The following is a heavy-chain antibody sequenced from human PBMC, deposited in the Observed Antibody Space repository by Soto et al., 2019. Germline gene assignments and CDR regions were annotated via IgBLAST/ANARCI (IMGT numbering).Heavy chain of an antibody. CDR2: IYSGGYT. D-gene: IGHD3-22*01. CDR1: GFDVSNTD. J-gene: IGHJ4*02. CDR3: AREAIIVIAAPEYYFDY. V-gene: IGHV3-66*01. Sequence: EVQLVESGGDLVQRGGSLRLSCAASGFDVSNTDMSWVRQAPGKGLEWVSVIYSGGYTNYADSAKGRFIVSRDSPKSTLYLQMDSLRAEDTAVYYCAREAIIVIAAPEYYFDYLGQGTLVTVSS.